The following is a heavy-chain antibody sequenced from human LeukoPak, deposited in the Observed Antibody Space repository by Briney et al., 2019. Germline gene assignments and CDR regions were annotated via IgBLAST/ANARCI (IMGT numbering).Heavy chain of an antibody. CDR2: FSYSGST. J-gene: IGHJ6*02. Sequence: PSETLSLTCTVSGGSISSYYWSWIRQPPGKGLEWIGCFSYSGSTNYNPSLKSRVTISVDTSKNQFSLNLSSVTAADTAVYYCARDFYYYGMDVWGQGTTVTVSS. V-gene: IGHV4-4*08. CDR1: GGSISSYY. CDR3: ARDFYYYGMDV.